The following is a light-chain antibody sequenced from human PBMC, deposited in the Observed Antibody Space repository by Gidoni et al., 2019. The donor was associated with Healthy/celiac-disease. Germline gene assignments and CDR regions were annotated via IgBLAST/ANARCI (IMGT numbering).Light chain of an antibody. Sequence: DIVMTQSPHSLAGSLGERATINCKSSQSVLYSANNKNYLAWYQQKPGQPPKLLIYWASTRESGVPDRFSGSGSGTDFTLTISSLQAEDVAVYYCQQYYSTPLTFGQGTKVEIK. CDR1: QSVLYSANNKNY. CDR2: WAS. J-gene: IGKJ1*01. V-gene: IGKV4-1*01. CDR3: QQYYSTPLT.